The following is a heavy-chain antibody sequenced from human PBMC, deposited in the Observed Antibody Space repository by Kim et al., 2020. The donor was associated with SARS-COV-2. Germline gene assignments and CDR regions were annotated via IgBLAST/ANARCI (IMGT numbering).Heavy chain of an antibody. Sequence: SETLSLTCTVSGGSISSYYWSWIRQPPGKGLEWIGYIYYSGSTNYNPSLKSRVTISVDTSKNQFSLKLSSVTAADTAVYYCARLQGAATLPFLYYYGMDVWGQGTTVTVSS. J-gene: IGHJ6*02. CDR2: IYYSGST. D-gene: IGHD2-15*01. CDR3: ARLQGAATLPFLYYYGMDV. CDR1: GGSISSYY. V-gene: IGHV4-59*08.